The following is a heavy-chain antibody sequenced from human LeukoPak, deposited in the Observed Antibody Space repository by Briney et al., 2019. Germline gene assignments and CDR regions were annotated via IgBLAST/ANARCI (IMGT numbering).Heavy chain of an antibody. V-gene: IGHV3-74*01. D-gene: IGHD2-2*01. CDR1: GFTLSSYW. J-gene: IGHJ4*02. Sequence: GGSLRLSCAASGFTLSSYWMHWVRQAPGKGLVWVSRINSDGSSTSYADSVKGRFTISRDNAKNSLYLQMNSLRAEDTAVYYCARSGSIAVVVPAATLVDYWGQGTLVTVSS. CDR3: ARSGSIAVVVPAATLVDY. CDR2: INSDGSST.